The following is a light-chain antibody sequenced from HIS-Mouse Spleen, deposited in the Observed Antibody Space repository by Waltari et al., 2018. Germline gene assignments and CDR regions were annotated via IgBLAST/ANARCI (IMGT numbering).Light chain of an antibody. Sequence: SYELTQPLSVSVALGQTARITCGGNNIGSKNVHWYQQKPGQAPVLVIYRDSNRPSGIRERFSGSNSGNTATLTISRAQAGDEADYYCQVWDSSTWVFGGGTKLTVL. J-gene: IGLJ3*02. CDR2: RDS. V-gene: IGLV3-9*01. CDR1: NIGSKN. CDR3: QVWDSSTWV.